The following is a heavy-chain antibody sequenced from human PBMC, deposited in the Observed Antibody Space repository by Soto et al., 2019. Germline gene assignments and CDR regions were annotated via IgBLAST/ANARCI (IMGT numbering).Heavy chain of an antibody. V-gene: IGHV3-74*01. J-gene: IGHJ4*02. CDR2: INSAGSST. Sequence: EVQLVESGGGLVQPGGSLRLSCAASGLSLSQYWMHWVRQVPGKGLVWVSHINSAGSSTGYADSVKGRFTISRDNAKNTLYLQMNSLRVEDTAVYYCARLATSLEAYWGQGTLVTVSS. CDR3: ARLATSLEAY. CDR1: GLSLSQYW. D-gene: IGHD6-6*01.